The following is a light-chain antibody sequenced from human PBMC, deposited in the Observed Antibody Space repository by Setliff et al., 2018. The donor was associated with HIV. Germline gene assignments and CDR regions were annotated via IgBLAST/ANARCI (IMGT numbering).Light chain of an antibody. V-gene: IGLV3-21*04. CDR3: QVWDSSSDPPCV. CDR1: NIGSKS. CDR2: YDN. Sequence: SYELIQPPSVSVAPGQTARITCGGSNIGSKSVHWYQQKPGQAPVVVIYYDNDRPSGIPERFSGSNSGNTATLTISRVEAGDEADYYCQVWDSSSDPPCVFATGTKVT. J-gene: IGLJ1*01.